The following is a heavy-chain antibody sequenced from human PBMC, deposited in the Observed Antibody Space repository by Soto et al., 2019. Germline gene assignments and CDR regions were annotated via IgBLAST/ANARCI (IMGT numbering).Heavy chain of an antibody. CDR1: GGSFTDHY. V-gene: IGHV4-34*02. Sequence: QVQLQQWGAGMLKPSETLSLTCAVYGGSFTDHYWTWIRQPPGKGLEWIGEISHSGAINYNPSLKNRVTISEDTSKNQVSLRVTSVTAADTAVYYCARGNHYYGMDVW. CDR2: ISHSGAI. CDR3: ARGNHYYGMDV. J-gene: IGHJ6*01.